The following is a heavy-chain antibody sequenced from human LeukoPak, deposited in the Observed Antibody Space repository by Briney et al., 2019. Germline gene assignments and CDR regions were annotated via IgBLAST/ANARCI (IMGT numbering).Heavy chain of an antibody. CDR1: GFTFSTYW. CDR3: ARGLVAMLRGVMGY. V-gene: IGHV3-7*01. CDR2: IKQDGSEK. J-gene: IGHJ4*02. D-gene: IGHD3-10*01. Sequence: GGSLRLSCAASGFTFSTYWMTWVRQAPGKGLEWVANIKQDGSEKTYVDSVRGRFTISRGNAKNSLYLQMNSLRAEDTAIYYCARGLVAMLRGVMGYWGQGTLVTVSS.